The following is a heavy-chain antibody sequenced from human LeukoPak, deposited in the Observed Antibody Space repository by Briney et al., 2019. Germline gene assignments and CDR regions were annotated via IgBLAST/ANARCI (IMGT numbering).Heavy chain of an antibody. Sequence: PSETLSLTCAVYGGSFSGYYWSWIRQPPGKGLEWIGEINHSGSTNYNPSLKSRVTISVDTSKNQFSLKLSSVTAADTAVYYCARGGHGDYWGQGTLVTVSS. CDR2: INHSGST. CDR3: ARGGHGDY. CDR1: GGSFSGYY. D-gene: IGHD5-12*01. V-gene: IGHV4-34*01. J-gene: IGHJ4*02.